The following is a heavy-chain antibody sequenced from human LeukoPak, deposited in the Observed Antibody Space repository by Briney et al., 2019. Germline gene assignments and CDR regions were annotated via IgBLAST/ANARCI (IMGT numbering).Heavy chain of an antibody. CDR3: ARDRVSGIVGAALDY. CDR1: GGTFSSYA. J-gene: IGHJ4*02. V-gene: IGHV1-69*04. Sequence: GASVKVSCKASGGTFSSYAITWVRQAPGQGLEWMGRILVILGMTNYAQKLQGRVTITADTSTSTAYMELSSLRSEDTAVYYCARDRVSGIVGAALDYWGQGTLVTVSS. CDR2: ILVILGMT. D-gene: IGHD1-26*01.